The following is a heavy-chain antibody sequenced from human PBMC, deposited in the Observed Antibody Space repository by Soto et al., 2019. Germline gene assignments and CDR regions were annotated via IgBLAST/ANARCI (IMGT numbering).Heavy chain of an antibody. CDR2: IYYSGST. J-gene: IGHJ4*02. V-gene: IGHV4-59*01. Sequence: SETLSLTCAVYGGSISSYYWSWIRQPPGKGLEWIGYIYYSGSTNYNPSLKSRVTISVDTSKNQFSLKLSSVTAADTAVYYCASFRDGFDYWGQGTLVTVSS. D-gene: IGHD4-17*01. CDR1: GGSISSYY. CDR3: ASFRDGFDY.